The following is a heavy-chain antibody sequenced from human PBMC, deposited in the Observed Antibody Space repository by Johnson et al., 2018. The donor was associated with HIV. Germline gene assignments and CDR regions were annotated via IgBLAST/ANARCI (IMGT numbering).Heavy chain of an antibody. CDR1: GFTVSSNY. J-gene: IGHJ3*02. CDR2: SWNSGSI. CDR3: ATSGSYDAFDI. Sequence: VQLVESGGGLVKPGGSLRLSCAASGFTVSSNYMSWVRQAPGKGLEWVSGISWNSGSIGYADSVKGRFTISRDNSKNTLYLQMNSLRAEDTAVYYCATSGSYDAFDIWGQGTMVTVSS. V-gene: IGHV3-66*01. D-gene: IGHD1-26*01.